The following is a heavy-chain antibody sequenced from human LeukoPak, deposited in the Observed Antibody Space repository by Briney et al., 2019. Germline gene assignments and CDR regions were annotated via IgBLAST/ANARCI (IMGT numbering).Heavy chain of an antibody. J-gene: IGHJ4*02. Sequence: PSETLSLTCTVSGGSISSGYWSWIRQPPGRGLEWIGYIYTSGSTNYNPSLKSRVTISVDTSKNQFALKLSSMTAADTAVYYCAKSYFDYSTYYSYYFNLWGQGALVTVSS. CDR1: GGSISSGY. V-gene: IGHV4-4*09. D-gene: IGHD4-11*01. CDR3: AKSYFDYSTYYSYYFNL. CDR2: IYTSGST.